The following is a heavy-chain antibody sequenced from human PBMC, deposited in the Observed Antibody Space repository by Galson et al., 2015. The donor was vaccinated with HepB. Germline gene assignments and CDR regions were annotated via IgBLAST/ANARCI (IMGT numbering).Heavy chain of an antibody. J-gene: IGHJ4*02. Sequence: SLRLSCAASGFTFSSCNMNWVRQAPGKGLEWVSYISTSSSIIYYADSVKGRFTISRDNAKKSLYLQMNSLRAEDTAVYFCARDGGDSNFDYWGQGTLVTVSS. D-gene: IGHD3-16*01. CDR1: GFTFSSCN. V-gene: IGHV3-48*01. CDR2: ISTSSSII. CDR3: ARDGGDSNFDY.